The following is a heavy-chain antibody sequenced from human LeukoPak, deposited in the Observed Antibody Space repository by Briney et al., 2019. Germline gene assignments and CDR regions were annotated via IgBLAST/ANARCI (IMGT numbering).Heavy chain of an antibody. J-gene: IGHJ3*02. Sequence: GSLRLSCAASGFSFSTYAMSWIRQPPGKGLEWIGQVSHRGSSNYNPSLKSRVTVSVDTSKNQVFMNLTSVTAADTATYYCARLPVGPTTRGAFDIWGQGTIVTVSS. CDR2: VSHRGSS. D-gene: IGHD1-26*01. V-gene: IGHV4-34*01. CDR1: GFSFSTYA. CDR3: ARLPVGPTTRGAFDI.